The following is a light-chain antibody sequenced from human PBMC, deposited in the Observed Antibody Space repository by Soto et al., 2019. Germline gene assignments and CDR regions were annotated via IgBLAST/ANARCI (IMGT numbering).Light chain of an antibody. CDR3: QQYGSSGT. J-gene: IGKJ5*01. V-gene: IGKV3-20*01. CDR2: ESS. Sequence: IVLTQAPATLPLSPGERATLPCRPSQNVANYLDWYQQKPGQAPRLLIYESSNRATGIAARFSGSGSGTDFTLTISRLDPEDFAVYYCQQYGSSGTFGQGTRLEIK. CDR1: QNVANY.